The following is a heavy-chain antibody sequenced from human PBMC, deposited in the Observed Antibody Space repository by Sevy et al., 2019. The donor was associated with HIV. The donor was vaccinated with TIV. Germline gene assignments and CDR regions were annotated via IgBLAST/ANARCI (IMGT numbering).Heavy chain of an antibody. CDR3: ARAGGDCYSKNECWFVS. Sequence: GGSLRPSCAASGFTFSAYSMNWVRQAPGKGLEWVSYISSSSGTIYYADSVKGQFTISRDNAKSSLYLQMNGLRAEDTAVYYCARAGGDCYSKNECWFVSWGQGTLVTVSS. CDR2: ISSSSGTI. V-gene: IGHV3-48*01. D-gene: IGHD2-21*01. CDR1: GFTFSAYS. J-gene: IGHJ5*01.